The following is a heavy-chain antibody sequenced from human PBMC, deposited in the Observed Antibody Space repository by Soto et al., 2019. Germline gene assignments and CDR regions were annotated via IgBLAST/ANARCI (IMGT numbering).Heavy chain of an antibody. D-gene: IGHD6-19*01. CDR1: GFTFSSYS. CDR3: ARGYSSGWYRGQGWSDAFDI. CDR2: ISSSSSYI. Sequence: GGSLRLSCAASGFTFSSYSMNWVRQAPGKALEWVSSISSSSSYIYYADSVKGRFTISRDNAKNSLYLQMNSLRAEDTAVYYCARGYSSGWYRGQGWSDAFDIWGQGTMVTVSS. V-gene: IGHV3-21*01. J-gene: IGHJ3*02.